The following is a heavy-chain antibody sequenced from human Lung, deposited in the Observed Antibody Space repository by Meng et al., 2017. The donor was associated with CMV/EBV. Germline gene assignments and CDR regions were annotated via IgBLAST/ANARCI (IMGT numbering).Heavy chain of an antibody. V-gene: IGHV3-74*01. Sequence: GGSXRLSCAASGFAFTSYWMHWVRQVPGKGLVWVSRINVDGTSTTYGDSVKGRFTMSRDNTKNTMYLQMNSLSAEDTAVYYCARAQKSALMTGMGVWVQGTXVTVSS. CDR3: ARAQKSALMTGMGV. J-gene: IGHJ6*02. CDR1: GFAFTSYW. D-gene: IGHD3-3*01. CDR2: INVDGTST.